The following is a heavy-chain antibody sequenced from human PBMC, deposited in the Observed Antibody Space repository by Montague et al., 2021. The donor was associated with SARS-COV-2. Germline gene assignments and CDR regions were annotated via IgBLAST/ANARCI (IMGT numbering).Heavy chain of an antibody. CDR2: INHSGST. Sequence: SETLSLTCAVYGGSFSGYYWSWIRQPPGKGLEWIGEINHSGSTNYNPSLKSRVTISVDKSKSQFSLKLSSVTAADTAVYYCARSGWEQHVRARYYYYCGMDVWGQGITGTVSS. CDR1: GGSFSGYY. V-gene: IGHV4-34*01. CDR3: ARSGWEQHVRARYYYYCGMDV. D-gene: IGHD6-6*01. J-gene: IGHJ6*02.